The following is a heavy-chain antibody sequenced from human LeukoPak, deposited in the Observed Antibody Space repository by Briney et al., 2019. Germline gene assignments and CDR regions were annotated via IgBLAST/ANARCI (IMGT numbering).Heavy chain of an antibody. CDR3: AKDYCGGDCYSGWYFDL. V-gene: IGHV3-7*03. CDR2: IKQGGSEI. J-gene: IGHJ2*01. CDR1: GFIFNSYW. D-gene: IGHD2-21*02. Sequence: GGSLRLSCAASGFIFNSYWMDWVRQAPGKGLEWVANIKQGGSEIYYADSVKGRFTISRDNAKNSLYLQMNSLRAEDTALYYCAKDYCGGDCYSGWYFDLWGRGTLVTVSS.